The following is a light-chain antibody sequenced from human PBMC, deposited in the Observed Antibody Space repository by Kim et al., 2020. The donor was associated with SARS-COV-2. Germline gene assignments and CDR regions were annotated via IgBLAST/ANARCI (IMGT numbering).Light chain of an antibody. V-gene: IGLV2-14*03. CDR3: SSYSSSSTYV. CDR1: SSDIGSYTY. Sequence: GQSITISCTGTSSDIGSYTYVSWYQQHPGKAPKLMIYDVSKRPSGVSNPFSGSKSGNTASLTISGLQAEDEADYYCSSYSSSSTYVFGTGTKVTVL. CDR2: DVS. J-gene: IGLJ1*01.